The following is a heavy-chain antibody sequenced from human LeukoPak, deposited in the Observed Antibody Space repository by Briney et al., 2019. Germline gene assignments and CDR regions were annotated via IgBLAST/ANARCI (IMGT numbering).Heavy chain of an antibody. CDR3: ARGPRCSGGSCYTHSYYYYGMDV. D-gene: IGHD2-15*01. CDR2: INHSGST. CDR1: GGSFSGYY. J-gene: IGHJ6*02. Sequence: SETLSLTCAVYGGSFSGYYWSWIRQPPGKGLEWIGEINHSGSTNYNPSLKSRVTISVDTSKNQFSLKLSSVTAADTAVYYCARGPRCSGGSCYTHSYYYYGMDVWGQGTTVTVSS. V-gene: IGHV4-34*01.